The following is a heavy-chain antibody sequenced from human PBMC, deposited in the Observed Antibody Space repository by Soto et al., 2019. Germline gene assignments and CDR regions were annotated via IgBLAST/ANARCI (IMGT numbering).Heavy chain of an antibody. CDR1: GGSVSSGSYY. Sequence: QVQLQESGPGLVKPSETLSLTCTVSGGSVSSGSYYWSWIRQPPGKGLEWIGYIYYRGSTNYNPSLKSRVTISVDTSKNQFSLKLSSVTAADTAVYYCATWAETTVTTGVDYWGQETLVTVSS. J-gene: IGHJ4*02. V-gene: IGHV4-61*01. CDR2: IYYRGST. D-gene: IGHD4-17*01. CDR3: ATWAETTVTTGVDY.